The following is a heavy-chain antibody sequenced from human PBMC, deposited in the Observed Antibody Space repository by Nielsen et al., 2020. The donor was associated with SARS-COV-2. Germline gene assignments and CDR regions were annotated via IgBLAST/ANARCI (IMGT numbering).Heavy chain of an antibody. J-gene: IGHJ4*02. V-gene: IGHV4-59*12. CDR2: IYYSGST. CDR1: GGSISSYY. CDR3: AREGWGSSGWYPYYFDY. Sequence: SETLSLTCTVSGGSISSYYWSWIRQPPGKGLEWIGYIYYSGSTNYNPSLKSRVTISVDTSKNQFSLKLSSVTAADTAVYYCAREGWGSSGWYPYYFDYWGQGTLVTVSS. D-gene: IGHD6-19*01.